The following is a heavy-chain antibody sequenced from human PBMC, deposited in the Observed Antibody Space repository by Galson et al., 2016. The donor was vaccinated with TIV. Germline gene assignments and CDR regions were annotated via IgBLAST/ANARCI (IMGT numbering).Heavy chain of an antibody. J-gene: IGHJ4*02. Sequence: SLRLSCAASGFTFGSFAMTWVRQAPGKGLEWVSRISAGGGRTDYADSVKGRFTISRDNPKNTLYLQMSSLRADDTAVYFCAKMDSSGFDYVRRFDFWGQGTLATVSS. CDR2: ISAGGGRT. CDR1: GFTFGSFA. D-gene: IGHD3-22*01. CDR3: AKMDSSGFDYVRRFDF. V-gene: IGHV3-23*01.